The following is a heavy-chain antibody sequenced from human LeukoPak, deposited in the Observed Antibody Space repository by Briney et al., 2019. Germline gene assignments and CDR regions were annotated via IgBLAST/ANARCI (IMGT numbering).Heavy chain of an antibody. V-gene: IGHV3-53*01. Sequence: PGGSLRLSCAASGFTFDDYAMHWVRQAPGKGLEWVSVIYSGGSTYYADFVKGRFTISRDNSKNTLYLQMNSLRAEDTAVYYCARDARDGYGGNPFDYWGQGTLVTVSS. CDR3: ARDARDGYGGNPFDY. D-gene: IGHD4-23*01. J-gene: IGHJ4*02. CDR2: IYSGGST. CDR1: GFTFDDYA.